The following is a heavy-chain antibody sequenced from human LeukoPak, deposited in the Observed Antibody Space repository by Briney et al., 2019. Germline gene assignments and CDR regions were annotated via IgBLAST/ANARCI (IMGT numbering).Heavy chain of an antibody. CDR2: INQDGSGK. Sequence: GGSLRLSCAASGFTFSSYYMTWVRQAPGKGLGWVANINQDGSGKYYVDSVKGRFTISRDNAKNSLYLQMNTLRAEDTAMYYCAKDAQPRSRWFDPWGQGSLVTVSS. D-gene: IGHD3-16*01. V-gene: IGHV3-7*03. CDR3: AKDAQPRSRWFDP. J-gene: IGHJ5*02. CDR1: GFTFSSYY.